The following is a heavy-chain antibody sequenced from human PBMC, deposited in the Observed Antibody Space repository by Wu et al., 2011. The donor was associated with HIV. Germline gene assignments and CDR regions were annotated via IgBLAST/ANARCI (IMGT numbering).Heavy chain of an antibody. CDR3: ARGAGAERRYFDWLLFP. CDR1: GYTFTSYD. Sequence: QVQLVQSGAEVKKPGASVKVSCKASGYTFTSYDINWVRQATGQGLEWMGWMNPNSGNTGYAQKFQGRVTITRNTSISTAYMELSSLRSEDTAVYYCARGAGAERRYFDWLLFPWGQGTLVTVSS. J-gene: IGHJ5*02. V-gene: IGHV1-8*03. CDR2: MNPNSGNT. D-gene: IGHD3-9*01.